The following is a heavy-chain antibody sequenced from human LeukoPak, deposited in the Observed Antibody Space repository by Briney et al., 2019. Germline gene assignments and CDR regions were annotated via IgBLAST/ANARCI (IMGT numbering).Heavy chain of an antibody. CDR2: ISSSSSYI. CDR3: ARLLLSGYSSGWPLDP. CDR1: GFTFSSYS. J-gene: IGHJ5*02. Sequence: PGGSLRLSCAASGFTFSSYSMNWVRQAPGKGLEWVSSISSSSSYIYYADSVKGRFTISRDNAKNSLYLQMNSLRAEDTAVYYCARLLLSGYSSGWPLDPWGQGTLVTVSS. D-gene: IGHD6-19*01. V-gene: IGHV3-21*01.